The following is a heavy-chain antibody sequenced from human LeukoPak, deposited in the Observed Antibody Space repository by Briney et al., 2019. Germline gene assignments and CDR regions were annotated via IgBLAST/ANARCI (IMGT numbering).Heavy chain of an antibody. V-gene: IGHV3-74*03. CDR1: GFTFSTYW. D-gene: IGHD3-10*01. Sequence: GGSLRLSCAASGFTFSTYWMHWVRQAPGKGLVWVSRINSDESSTMYADSVKGRFTISRDNAKNTLYLQMNSLRAEDTAVYFCASSTRGVFDYWGLGTLVTVSS. CDR3: ASSTRGVFDY. J-gene: IGHJ4*02. CDR2: INSDESST.